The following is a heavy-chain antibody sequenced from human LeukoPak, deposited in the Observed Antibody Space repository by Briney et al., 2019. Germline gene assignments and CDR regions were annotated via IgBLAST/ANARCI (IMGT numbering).Heavy chain of an antibody. Sequence: PGGSLRLSCAASGFTFSSYSMNWVRQAPGKGLEWVSSISSSSSYIYYADSVKGRFTISRDNAKNSLYLQMNSLRAEDTAVYYCARDPYNGAYSEGYYYYFMDVWGKGTTVTVSS. CDR1: GFTFSSYS. CDR2: ISSSSSYI. V-gene: IGHV3-21*01. D-gene: IGHD1-1*01. CDR3: ARDPYNGAYSEGYYYYFMDV. J-gene: IGHJ6*03.